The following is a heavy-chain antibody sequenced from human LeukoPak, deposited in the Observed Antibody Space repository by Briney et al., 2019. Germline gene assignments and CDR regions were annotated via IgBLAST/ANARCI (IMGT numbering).Heavy chain of an antibody. D-gene: IGHD3-9*01. CDR3: AKNYDFLTGYAN. J-gene: IGHJ4*02. Sequence: ASVKVSCKASGYTFTGYYMHWVRQAPGQGLEWMGWVNPNSGNTRYAQKFQGRVTMTRNTSISTAYMELSSLRSEDTAVYYCAKNYDFLTGYANWGQGTLVTVSS. CDR2: VNPNSGNT. V-gene: IGHV1-8*02. CDR1: GYTFTGYY.